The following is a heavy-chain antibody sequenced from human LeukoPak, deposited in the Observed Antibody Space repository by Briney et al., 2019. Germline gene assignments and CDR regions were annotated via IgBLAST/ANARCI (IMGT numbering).Heavy chain of an antibody. D-gene: IGHD3-3*01. J-gene: IGHJ4*02. CDR1: GFTFSSYA. CDR3: TTDHRTIYGVVFPDY. CDR2: IYYKSNGETA. Sequence: GRSLRLSCAASGFTFSSYAMHWVRQAPGKGLEWVGRIYYKSNGETADYAASVNGRFTISRDDSKDTVYLQMNSLKTEDTAVYYCTTDHRTIYGVVFPDYWGQGTLVTVSS. V-gene: IGHV3-15*01.